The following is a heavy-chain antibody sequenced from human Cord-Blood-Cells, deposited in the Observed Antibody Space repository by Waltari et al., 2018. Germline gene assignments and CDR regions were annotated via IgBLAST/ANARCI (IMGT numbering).Heavy chain of an antibody. Sequence: GFTFSSYAMSWVRQAPGTGLEWVSAISGSGGSTYYADSVKGRFTISRDNSKNTLYLQMNSLRAEDTAVYYCAKEVADDYDYWGQGTLVTVSS. CDR1: GFTFSSYA. V-gene: IGHV3-23*01. CDR2: ISGSGGST. CDR3: AKEVADDYDY. J-gene: IGHJ4*02.